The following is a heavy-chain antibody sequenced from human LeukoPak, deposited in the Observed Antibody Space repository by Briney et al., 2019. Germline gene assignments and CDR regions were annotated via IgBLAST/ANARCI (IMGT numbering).Heavy chain of an antibody. V-gene: IGHV3-21*01. CDR2: ISSSSSYI. J-gene: IGHJ4*02. CDR3: AIILPRWLQTMDY. Sequence: GGSLRLSCAASGFTFSSYSMNWVCQAPGKGLEWVSSISSSSSYIYYADSVKGRFTISRDNAKNSLYLQMNSLRAEDTAVYYCAIILPRWLQTMDYWGQGTLVTVSS. D-gene: IGHD5-24*01. CDR1: GFTFSSYS.